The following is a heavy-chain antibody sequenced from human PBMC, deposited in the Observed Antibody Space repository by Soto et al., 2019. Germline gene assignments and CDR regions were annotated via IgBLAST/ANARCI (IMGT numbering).Heavy chain of an antibody. CDR3: ARAVEYYDSSGYLFWFDP. V-gene: IGHV1-3*01. D-gene: IGHD3-22*01. Sequence: ASVKVSCKASGYTFTSYYMHWVRQAPGQGLEWMGMINASNGNTKYSQKFQGRVTITRDTSASTAYMELSSLRSEDTAVYYCARAVEYYDSSGYLFWFDPWGQGTLVTPPQ. CDR1: GYTFTSYY. CDR2: INASNGNT. J-gene: IGHJ5*02.